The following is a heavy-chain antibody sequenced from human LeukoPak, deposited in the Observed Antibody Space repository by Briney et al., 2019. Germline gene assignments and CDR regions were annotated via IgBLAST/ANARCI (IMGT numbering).Heavy chain of an antibody. CDR2: INHSGST. V-gene: IGHV4-34*01. CDR3: ASLWGDWLLSQPYYYGMDV. Sequence: SETLSLTCAVYGGSFSGYYWSWIRQPPGKGLEWIGEINHSGSTNYNPSLKSRVTISVDTSKNQFSLKLSSVTAADTAVYYCASLWGDWLLSQPYYYGMDVWGQGTTVTVSS. CDR1: GGSFSGYY. J-gene: IGHJ6*02. D-gene: IGHD3-9*01.